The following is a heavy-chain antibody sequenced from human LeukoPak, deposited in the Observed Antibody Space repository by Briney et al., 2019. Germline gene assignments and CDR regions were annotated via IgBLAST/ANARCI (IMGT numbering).Heavy chain of an antibody. V-gene: IGHV3-7*03. D-gene: IGHD5-18*01. CDR3: ATYRQVLLPFES. Sequence: GGSLRLSCVASGFTFSSYWATWVRQAPGKGLEWVANIDPDGSHQYYVDSVKGRFTISKDNAKNSLYLQMNSLRVEDTAIYYCATYRQVLLPFESWGQGTLVTVSS. CDR2: IDPDGSHQ. J-gene: IGHJ4*02. CDR1: GFTFSSYW.